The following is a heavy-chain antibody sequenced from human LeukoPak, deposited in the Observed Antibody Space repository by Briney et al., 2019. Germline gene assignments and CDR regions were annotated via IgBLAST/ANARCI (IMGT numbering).Heavy chain of an antibody. J-gene: IGHJ6*04. V-gene: IGHV1-69*05. CDR2: IIPIFGTA. CDR3: ARDFGTTGTWDV. D-gene: IGHD1-1*01. CDR1: GGTFSSYA. Sequence: SVKVSCKASGGTFSSYAISWVRQAPGQGLEWMGGIIPIFGTANYAQKFQGRVTITTDESTSTAYMELSSLRSEDTAAYYCARDFGTTGTWDVWGKGTTVTVSS.